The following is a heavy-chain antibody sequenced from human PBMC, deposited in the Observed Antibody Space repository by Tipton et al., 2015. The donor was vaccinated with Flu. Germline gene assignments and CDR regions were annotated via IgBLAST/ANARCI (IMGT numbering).Heavy chain of an antibody. J-gene: IGHJ4*02. V-gene: IGHV4-59*01. CDR2: IYNTGST. Sequence: GLVKPSETLSLTCTVSGGSIVTDYWSWIRQPPGKGLEWIGYIYNTGSTNYNPSLKSRVTISADTWENQFSLKLSSVTAADTAVYYCARGTNYYDSSGYYFGFDYWGQGSLVTVSS. CDR1: GGSIVTDY. D-gene: IGHD3-22*01. CDR3: ARGTNYYDSSGYYFGFDY.